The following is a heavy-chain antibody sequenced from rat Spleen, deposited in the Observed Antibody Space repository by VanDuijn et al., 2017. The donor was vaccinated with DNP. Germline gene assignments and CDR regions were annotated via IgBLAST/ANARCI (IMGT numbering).Heavy chain of an antibody. D-gene: IGHD1-2*01. J-gene: IGHJ2*01. V-gene: IGHV5S13*01. Sequence: EVQLVESGGGLVQPGRSLKISCAASGFTFSKYGMAWVRQAPTQGLEWVAASSPSGSRTYYADSVKGRFTISRDDAKSGLYLQMNSLRSEDTATYYCARHRAIAAIWDYWGQGVMVTVSS. CDR3: ARHRAIAAIWDY. CDR2: SSPSGSRT. CDR1: GFTFSKYG.